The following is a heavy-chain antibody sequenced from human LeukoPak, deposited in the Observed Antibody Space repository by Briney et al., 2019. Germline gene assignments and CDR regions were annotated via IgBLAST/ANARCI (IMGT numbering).Heavy chain of an antibody. J-gene: IGHJ4*02. CDR1: GFTFSSYA. CDR2: ISGSGVGT. D-gene: IGHD2-2*02. Sequence: PGGSLRLSCAASGFTFSSYAMSWVRQAPGKGLEWVSTISGSGVGTYYADSVKGRFAISRDNSKNTLYLQMNSLRSEDTAVYYCAAGVVVPAAIFDYWGQGTLVTVSS. V-gene: IGHV3-23*01. CDR3: AAGVVVPAAIFDY.